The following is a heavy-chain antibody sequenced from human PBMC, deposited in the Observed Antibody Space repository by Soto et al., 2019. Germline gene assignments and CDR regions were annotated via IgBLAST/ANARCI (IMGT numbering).Heavy chain of an antibody. CDR3: AREDGSSTSCYAH. Sequence: PGGSLRLSCAASGFTFSDYYMSWIRQAPGKGLEWVSYISSSSSYTNYADSVKGRFTISRDNAKNSLYLQMNSLRAEDTAVYYCAREDGSSTSCYAHWGQGTLVTVS. V-gene: IGHV3-11*05. CDR2: ISSSSSYT. D-gene: IGHD2-2*01. J-gene: IGHJ4*02. CDR1: GFTFSDYY.